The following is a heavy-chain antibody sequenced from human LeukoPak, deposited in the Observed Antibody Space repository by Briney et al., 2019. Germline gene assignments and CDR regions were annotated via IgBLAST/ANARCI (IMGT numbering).Heavy chain of an antibody. CDR3: ARGRHDSSGSMVIALVGFDI. V-gene: IGHV4-34*01. CDR1: GGSFSGYY. D-gene: IGHD3-22*01. Sequence: SETLSLTCAVYGGSFSGYYWSWIRQPPGKGLEWIGEINHSGSTNYNPSLKSRVTISVDTSKNQFSLKLSSVTAADTAVYYCARGRHDSSGSMVIALVGFDIWGQGTMVTVSS. J-gene: IGHJ3*02. CDR2: INHSGST.